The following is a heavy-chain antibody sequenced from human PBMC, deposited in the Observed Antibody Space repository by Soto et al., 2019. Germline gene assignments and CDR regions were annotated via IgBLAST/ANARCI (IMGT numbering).Heavy chain of an antibody. Sequence: SVKVSCKASGGTFSSYAISWVRQAPGQGLEWMGGIIPIFGTANYAQKFQGRVTITADESTSTAYMELSSLRSEDTAVYYCARDRAVWELLRYYYGMDVWGQGTTVTVSS. CDR1: GGTFSSYA. J-gene: IGHJ6*02. V-gene: IGHV1-69*13. CDR3: ARDRAVWELLRYYYGMDV. D-gene: IGHD1-26*01. CDR2: IIPIFGTA.